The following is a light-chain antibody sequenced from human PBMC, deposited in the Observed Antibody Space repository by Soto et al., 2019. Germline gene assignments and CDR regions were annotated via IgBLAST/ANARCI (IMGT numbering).Light chain of an antibody. CDR2: KES. J-gene: IGKJ2*01. CDR1: QSVTPW. Sequence: DIQMTQSPSILSSSVGAGVTIACRASQSVTPWLTWYQQKPGKAPKLLLYKESTFESGVPSRFSGNGSETDFAHTISSLQPDDCGTYYCQQYNSYPYTFGQGTKLEIK. V-gene: IGKV1-5*03. CDR3: QQYNSYPYT.